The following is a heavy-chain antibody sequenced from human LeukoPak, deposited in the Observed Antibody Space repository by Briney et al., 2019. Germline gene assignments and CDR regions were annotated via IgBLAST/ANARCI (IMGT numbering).Heavy chain of an antibody. Sequence: SQTLSLTCTVSGGSISSGDYYWGWIRQPPGKGLEWTGSLYYSGSTYYNPSLKSRVTISVDTSKNQFSLKLSSVTAADTAVYYCASGSYYDVWSGPPPVYWSQGTLVTVSS. CDR1: GGSISSGDYY. CDR3: ASGSYYDVWSGPPPVY. V-gene: IGHV4-39*01. J-gene: IGHJ4*02. D-gene: IGHD3-3*01. CDR2: LYYSGST.